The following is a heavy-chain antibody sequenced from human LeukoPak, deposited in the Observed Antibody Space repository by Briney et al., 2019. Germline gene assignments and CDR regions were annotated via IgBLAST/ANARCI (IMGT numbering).Heavy chain of an antibody. CDR2: ISGSGGST. D-gene: IGHD6-13*01. CDR1: GGTFSSYA. CDR3: AKGVVWYSSSWYFDY. V-gene: IGHV3-23*01. Sequence: ASVKVSCKASGGTFSSYAISWVRQAPGKGLEWVSAISGSGGSTYYADSVKGRFTISRDNSKNTLYLQMNSLRAEDTAVYYCAKGVVWYSSSWYFDYWGQGTLVTVSS. J-gene: IGHJ4*02.